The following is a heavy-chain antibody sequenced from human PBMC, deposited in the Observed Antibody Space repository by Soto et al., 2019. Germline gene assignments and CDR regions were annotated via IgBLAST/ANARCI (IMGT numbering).Heavy chain of an antibody. Sequence: QVTVKESGPVLVKPTETLTLTCTVSGFSLSNAGLGVSWIRQPPGKALEWLAQIFSNDEKSYSTSLKSRLTIYTDTSKGQEVLTMTNMDPVDTATYYCASTYSTSSYWFDPWCQGTLVTVSS. J-gene: IGHJ5*02. CDR3: ASTYSTSSYWFDP. CDR2: IFSNDEK. D-gene: IGHD6-13*01. CDR1: GFSLSNAGLG. V-gene: IGHV2-26*04.